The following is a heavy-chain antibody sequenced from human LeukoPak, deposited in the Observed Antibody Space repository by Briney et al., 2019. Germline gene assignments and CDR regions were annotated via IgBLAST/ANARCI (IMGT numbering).Heavy chain of an antibody. D-gene: IGHD6-13*01. CDR1: DLTSLMPG. J-gene: IGHJ4*02. CDR3: TTDGLRTSWNAFDF. V-gene: IGHV3-15*01. CDR2: FKSKSFDGTI. Sequence: GGSRNPSVPASDLTSLMPGWAWFARAPGKGWRGVAVFKSKSFDGTIDYGAPVKGRFIISRDDSKNTLDLQMSSLQIEDTAVYYCTTDGLRTSWNAFDFWGQGMLVIVSS.